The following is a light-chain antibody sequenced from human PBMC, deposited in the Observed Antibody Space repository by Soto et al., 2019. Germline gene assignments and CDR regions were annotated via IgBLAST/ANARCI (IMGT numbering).Light chain of an antibody. Sequence: QSVLTQPPSVSAAPRQQVTISCSGSSSSIGSRSVWWFQQLPGTAPKLLIYDNNQRPSGIPDRFSGSKSGTSATLGITGLQTGDEADYYCGTWDSSLSAVVFGGGTKLTVL. CDR1: SSSIGSRS. V-gene: IGLV1-51*01. J-gene: IGLJ2*01. CDR3: GTWDSSLSAVV. CDR2: DNN.